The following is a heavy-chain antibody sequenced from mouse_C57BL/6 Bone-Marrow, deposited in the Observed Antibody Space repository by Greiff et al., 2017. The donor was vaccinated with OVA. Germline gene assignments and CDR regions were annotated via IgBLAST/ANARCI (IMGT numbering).Heavy chain of an antibody. CDR2: INPSSGYT. J-gene: IGHJ3*01. V-gene: IGHV1-4*01. CDR1: GYTFTSYT. Sequence: QVQLQQSGAELARPGASVKMSCKASGYTFTSYTMHWVKQRPGQGLEWIGYINPSSGYTKYNQKFKDKATLTADKSSSTAYMQLSSLTSEDPAVYYCARRGTGPAWFAYWGQGTLVTVSA. CDR3: ARRGTGPAWFAY. D-gene: IGHD4-1*01.